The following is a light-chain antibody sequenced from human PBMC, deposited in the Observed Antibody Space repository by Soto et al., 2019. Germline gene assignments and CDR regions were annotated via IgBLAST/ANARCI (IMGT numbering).Light chain of an antibody. V-gene: IGKV3-11*01. CDR3: HQRNSWPRST. J-gene: IGKJ2*02. CDR2: DIS. Sequence: EIVLTQSPPTLSLPLGERAILSCRASQHVPNYLAWYQQKPGQPPRLLIYDISNRATGIPARFSGSGSGTDFTLTINSLQPEDSAVYYCHQRNSWPRSTFGQGTNLQIK. CDR1: QHVPNY.